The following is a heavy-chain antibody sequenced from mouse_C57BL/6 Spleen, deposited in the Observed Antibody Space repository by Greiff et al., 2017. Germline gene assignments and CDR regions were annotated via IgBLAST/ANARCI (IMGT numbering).Heavy chain of an antibody. J-gene: IGHJ3*01. V-gene: IGHV1-18*01. CDR2: INPNNGGT. CDR3: ARGGWLPTWFAY. D-gene: IGHD2-3*01. Sequence: DVKLQESGPELVKPGASVKIPCKASGYTFTDYNMDWVKQSHGKSLEWIGDINPNNGGTIYNQKFKGKATLTVDKSSSTAYMELRSLTSEDTAVYYCARGGWLPTWFAYWGQGTLVTVSA. CDR1: GYTFTDYN.